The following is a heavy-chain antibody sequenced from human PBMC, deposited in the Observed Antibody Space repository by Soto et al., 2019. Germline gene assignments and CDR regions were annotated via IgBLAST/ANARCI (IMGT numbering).Heavy chain of an antibody. CDR3: TRWNYAMDV. V-gene: IGHV3-7*03. J-gene: IGHJ6*02. Sequence: GGSLRLSCEASGFNFSRSWMTWVRQSPGKGLEWVANINKDGSDRNYVDSVKGRFSISRDNAKNSLYLQMNSLRVEDTAMYYCTRWNYAMDVWGQGTTVTVSS. CDR2: INKDGSDR. CDR1: GFNFSRSW.